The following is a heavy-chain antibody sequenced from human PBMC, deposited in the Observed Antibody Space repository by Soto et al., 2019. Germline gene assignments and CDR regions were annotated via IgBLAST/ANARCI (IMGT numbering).Heavy chain of an antibody. D-gene: IGHD1-7*01. V-gene: IGHV4-30-4*01. Sequence: QVQLQETGPGLVKPSQTLSLTCTVSGVSITSGDNYWSWIRQPPGKGLEWIGYIFYIGNAYYNPSPQSRVTISVDTSRNQFSLRLTSVTAADTAVYYCVRKTGTTFLGSFFDHWGQGTLVTVSS. CDR3: VRKTGTTFLGSFFDH. CDR1: GVSITSGDNY. CDR2: IFYIGNA. J-gene: IGHJ4*02.